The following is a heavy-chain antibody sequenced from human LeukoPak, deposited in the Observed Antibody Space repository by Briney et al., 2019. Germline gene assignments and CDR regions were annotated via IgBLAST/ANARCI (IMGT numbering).Heavy chain of an antibody. Sequence: PGGSLRLSCAASGFTFSSYAMSWVRQAPGKGLEWVSAISGGGGSTYYADFVKGRFTISRDNSKNTLYLQMNSLRAEDTAVYYCAKDTGKRYYYDSSGYSFDYWGQGTLVTVSS. CDR3: AKDTGKRYYYDSSGYSFDY. D-gene: IGHD3-22*01. J-gene: IGHJ4*02. CDR1: GFTFSSYA. CDR2: ISGGGGST. V-gene: IGHV3-23*01.